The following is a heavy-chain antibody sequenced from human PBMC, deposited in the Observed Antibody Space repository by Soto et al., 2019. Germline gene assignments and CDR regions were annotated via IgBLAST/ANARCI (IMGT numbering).Heavy chain of an antibody. J-gene: IGHJ6*03. Sequence: GGSLRLSCAASGFTVSSNYMSWVRQAPGKGLEWVSVIYSGGSTYYADSVKGRFTISRDNSKNTLYLQMNSLRAEDTAVYYCARFFGVDNYMDVWGKGTTVTVSS. V-gene: IGHV3-66*01. D-gene: IGHD3-3*01. CDR2: IYSGGST. CDR3: ARFFGVDNYMDV. CDR1: GFTVSSNY.